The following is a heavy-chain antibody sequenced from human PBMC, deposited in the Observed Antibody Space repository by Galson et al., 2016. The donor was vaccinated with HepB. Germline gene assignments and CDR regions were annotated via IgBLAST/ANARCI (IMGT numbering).Heavy chain of an antibody. Sequence: SLRLSCAASGFTFSIHAMHWVRQTPGKGLEWVSAIETAGDTYYPDSEKGRFTISRENAKNSLYLQMNSLRAEDTALYYCAREVNNWTGDRRLFDVWGQGTLVPVSA. CDR1: GFTFSIHA. V-gene: IGHV3-13*01. CDR2: IETAGDT. CDR3: AREVNNWTGDRRLFDV. J-gene: IGHJ4*02. D-gene: IGHD1-1*01.